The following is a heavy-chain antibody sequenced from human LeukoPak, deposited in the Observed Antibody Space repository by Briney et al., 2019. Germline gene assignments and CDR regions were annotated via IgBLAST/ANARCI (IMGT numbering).Heavy chain of an antibody. V-gene: IGHV4-38-2*02. J-gene: IGHJ4*02. D-gene: IGHD6-19*01. Sequence: SETLSLTCTVSGYSISSGYYWGWIRQPPGKGLEWIGSIYHSGSTYYNPSLKSRVTISVDKSKNQFSLRLSSVTAADTAVYYCAREAVAGTRYFDYWGQGTLVTVSS. CDR1: GYSISSGYY. CDR2: IYHSGST. CDR3: AREAVAGTRYFDY.